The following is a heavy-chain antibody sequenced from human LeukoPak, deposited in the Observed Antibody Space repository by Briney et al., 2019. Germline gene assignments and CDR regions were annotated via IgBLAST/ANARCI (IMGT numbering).Heavy chain of an antibody. Sequence: GGSLRLSCAASGFTFSSYGMHWVRQTPGKGLEWVALISFDGSIEYYVDSVKGRFTISRDNSKNTLFLQMNGLRPEDTAVYYCAKDSDIAVAGSDDALDVWGQGTMVTLSS. J-gene: IGHJ3*01. CDR2: ISFDGSIE. V-gene: IGHV3-30*18. CDR1: GFTFSSYG. CDR3: AKDSDIAVAGSDDALDV. D-gene: IGHD6-19*01.